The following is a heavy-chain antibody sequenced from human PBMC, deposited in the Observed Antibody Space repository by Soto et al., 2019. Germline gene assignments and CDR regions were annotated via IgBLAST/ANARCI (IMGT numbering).Heavy chain of an antibody. V-gene: IGHV4-31*03. CDR1: GGSISSGGYY. Sequence: SETLSLTCTVSGGSISSGGYYWSWIRQHPGKGLEWIGYIYYSGSTYYNPSLRSRVTISVDTSKNQFSLKLSSVTAADTAVYYCARGRPYYYDSSGYYDDYWGQGTLVTVSS. CDR3: ARGRPYYYDSSGYYDDY. CDR2: IYYSGST. J-gene: IGHJ4*02. D-gene: IGHD3-22*01.